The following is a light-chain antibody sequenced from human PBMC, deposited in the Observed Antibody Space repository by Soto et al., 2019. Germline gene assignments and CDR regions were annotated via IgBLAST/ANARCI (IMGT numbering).Light chain of an antibody. CDR3: QQSYSTSWT. CDR1: QSISTY. CDR2: GAS. V-gene: IGKV1-39*01. J-gene: IGKJ1*01. Sequence: DIQMTQSPSSLSASVGDRVTITCRASQSISTYLNWYQQKPGKAPKLLIYGASSLQSGVPSGFSGTGSGTDFTLTISSLPPEDFATYYCQQSYSTSWTFGQGTKVELK.